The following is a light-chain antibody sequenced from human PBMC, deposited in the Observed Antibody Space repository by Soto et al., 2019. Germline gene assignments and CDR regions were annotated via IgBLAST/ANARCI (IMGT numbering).Light chain of an antibody. CDR3: QQYNNWPPIT. CDR1: QSVSSN. V-gene: IGKV3-15*01. J-gene: IGKJ5*01. Sequence: EIVMTQSPATRSVSPGERASLSCRASQSVSSNLAWYQQKPGQAPRLLIYGASTRATGIPARFSGSGSGTEFTLTICSLQSEDFAVYYCQQYNNWPPITFGQGTRLEIK. CDR2: GAS.